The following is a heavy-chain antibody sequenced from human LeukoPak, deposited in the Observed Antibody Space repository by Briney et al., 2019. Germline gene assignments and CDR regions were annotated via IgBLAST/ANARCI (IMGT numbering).Heavy chain of an antibody. V-gene: IGHV3-7*01. Sequence: GGSLTLSCAASGFTFSSYWMSWVRQAPGKGLEWVANIKKDGSEKFYVDSVKGRFTISRDNAKNSLYLQMSSLRAEDTAVYYCARDRNTDFWSGYYTNYFDYWGQGTLVTVSS. D-gene: IGHD3-3*01. CDR3: ARDRNTDFWSGYYTNYFDY. J-gene: IGHJ4*02. CDR2: IKKDGSEK. CDR1: GFTFSSYW.